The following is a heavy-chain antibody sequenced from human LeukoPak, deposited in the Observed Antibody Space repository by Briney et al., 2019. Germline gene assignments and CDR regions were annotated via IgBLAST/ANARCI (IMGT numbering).Heavy chain of an antibody. CDR3: ARITFYYGSSGYLGWFDP. V-gene: IGHV3-7*01. CDR2: IKQDGSEK. D-gene: IGHD3-22*01. J-gene: IGHJ5*02. Sequence: PGGSLRLSCAASGFTFSNYWMSWVRQAPGKGLKWVANIKQDGSEKHYVDSVKGRFTISRDNAKNSLSLQMNSLRAEDTAVYYCARITFYYGSSGYLGWFDPWGQGTLVTVSS. CDR1: GFTFSNYW.